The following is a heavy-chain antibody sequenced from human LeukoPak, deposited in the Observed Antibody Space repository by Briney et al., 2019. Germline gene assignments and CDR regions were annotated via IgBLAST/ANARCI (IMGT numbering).Heavy chain of an antibody. Sequence: GGSLRLSCAASGFTFSDYSMNWVRQAPGRGLEWVSSISSNSAHILYADSVKGRFTISRDNAKNSLYLQMNSLSAEDTALYYCARFETVAVAAEDYWGQGTVVTVSS. CDR3: ARFETVAVAAEDY. CDR2: ISSNSAHI. J-gene: IGHJ4*02. D-gene: IGHD6-19*01. V-gene: IGHV3-21*01. CDR1: GFTFSDYS.